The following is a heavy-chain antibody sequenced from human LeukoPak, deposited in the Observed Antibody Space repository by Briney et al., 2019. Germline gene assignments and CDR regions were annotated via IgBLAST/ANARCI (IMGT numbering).Heavy chain of an antibody. CDR1: GGSISSSSYY. D-gene: IGHD2-15*01. Sequence: PSETLSLTCTVSGGSISSSSYYWGWLRQPPGKGLEWIVSIYYSGSTYYNPSLKSRVTISVDTSKNQFSLKLSSVTAADTAVYYCARDGPPNCSGGSCYILWGQGTLVTVSS. CDR2: IYYSGST. CDR3: ARDGPPNCSGGSCYIL. J-gene: IGHJ4*02. V-gene: IGHV4-39*02.